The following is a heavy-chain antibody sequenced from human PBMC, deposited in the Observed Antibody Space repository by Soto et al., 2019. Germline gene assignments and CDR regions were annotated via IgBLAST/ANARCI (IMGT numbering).Heavy chain of an antibody. CDR2: IWYDGSNK. Sequence: GGSPRLSCAASGFTFSSYGMHWVRQAPGKGLEWVAVIWYDGSNKYYADSVKGRFTISRDNSKNTLYLQMNSLRAEDTAVYYCARDRNPVEMATMVQYFQHWGQGTLVTVSS. D-gene: IGHD3-10*01. CDR1: GFTFSSYG. V-gene: IGHV3-33*01. J-gene: IGHJ1*01. CDR3: ARDRNPVEMATMVQYFQH.